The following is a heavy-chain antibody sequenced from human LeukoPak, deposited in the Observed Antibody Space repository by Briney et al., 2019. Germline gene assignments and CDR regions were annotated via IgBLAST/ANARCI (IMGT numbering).Heavy chain of an antibody. CDR2: IDRDGSNT. D-gene: IGHD5-24*01. Sequence: GGSLRLSCAASGFTFSNYWMHWVRQVPGKGLVWVSQIDRDGSNTFYADSVKGRFTISRDNVKNTLYLQMNSLRVDDTAVYYCARDRGDGYTAFDYWGQGTLVTVSS. CDR1: GFTFSNYW. CDR3: ARDRGDGYTAFDY. J-gene: IGHJ4*02. V-gene: IGHV3-74*01.